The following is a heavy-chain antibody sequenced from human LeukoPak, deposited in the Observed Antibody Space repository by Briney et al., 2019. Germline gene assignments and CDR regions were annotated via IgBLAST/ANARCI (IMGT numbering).Heavy chain of an antibody. CDR3: ARDLPSIVGATTRYYYYGMDV. CDR1: GYTFTSYG. Sequence: ASVKVSCKASGYTFTSYGISWVRQAPGQGLEWMGWISAYNGNTNYAQKLQGRVTMTTDTSTSTAYMELRSLRSDDTAVYYCARDLPSIVGATTRYYYYGMDVWGQGTTVTVSS. D-gene: IGHD1-26*01. CDR2: ISAYNGNT. V-gene: IGHV1-18*01. J-gene: IGHJ6*02.